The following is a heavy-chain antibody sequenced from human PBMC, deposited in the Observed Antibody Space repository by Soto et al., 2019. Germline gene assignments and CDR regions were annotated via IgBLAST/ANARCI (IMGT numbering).Heavy chain of an antibody. CDR3: ARGGWYSDDWFDP. Sequence: QVQLVQSGAEVKKPGASVKVSCKASGYTFTGYYMHWVRQAPGQGLEWMGWINPNSGGTNYAQKCQGWVTMTRDTSISTDYMELSRLRSDDTAVYYCARGGWYSDDWFDPWGQGTLVTVSS. D-gene: IGHD6-19*01. CDR2: INPNSGGT. V-gene: IGHV1-2*04. J-gene: IGHJ5*02. CDR1: GYTFTGYY.